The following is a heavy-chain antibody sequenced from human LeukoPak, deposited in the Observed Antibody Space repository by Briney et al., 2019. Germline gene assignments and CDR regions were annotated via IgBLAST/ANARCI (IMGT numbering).Heavy chain of an antibody. Sequence: PGGSLRLSCAASGFTFSSYGMHWVRQAPGKGLEWVAVISYDGSNKYYADSVKGRFTISRDNSKNTLYLQMNSLRAEDTAVYYCAKSYATTGAFDIWGQGTMVTVSS. J-gene: IGHJ3*02. V-gene: IGHV3-30*18. CDR1: GFTFSSYG. CDR2: ISYDGSNK. CDR3: AKSYATTGAFDI. D-gene: IGHD2-8*01.